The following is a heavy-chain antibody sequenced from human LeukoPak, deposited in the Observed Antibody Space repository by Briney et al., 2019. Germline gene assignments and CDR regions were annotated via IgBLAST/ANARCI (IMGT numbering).Heavy chain of an antibody. J-gene: IGHJ6*03. CDR2: ISTSSSTI. CDR3: ATAPNSYYYYMDF. V-gene: IGHV3-48*01. Sequence: SYISTSSSTIYYADSVKGRFTISRDNAKNSLYLQMHGLRGDDTATYFCATAPNSYYYYMDFWGKGTTVTVSS.